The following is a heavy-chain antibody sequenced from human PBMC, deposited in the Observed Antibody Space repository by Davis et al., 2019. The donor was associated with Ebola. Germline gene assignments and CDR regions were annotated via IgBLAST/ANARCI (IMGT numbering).Heavy chain of an antibody. J-gene: IGHJ4*02. Sequence: ASVKVSCKASGYTFTSYYMHWVRQAPGQGLEWMGWINPNSGGTNYAQKFQGRVTMTRDTSISTAYMELSRLRSDDTAVYYCARGRKGSSSWYFLYWGQGTLVTVSS. D-gene: IGHD6-13*01. V-gene: IGHV1-2*02. CDR3: ARGRKGSSSWYFLY. CDR1: GYTFTSYY. CDR2: INPNSGGT.